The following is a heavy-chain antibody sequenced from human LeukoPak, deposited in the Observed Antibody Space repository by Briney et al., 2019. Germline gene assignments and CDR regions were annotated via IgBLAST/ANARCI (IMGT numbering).Heavy chain of an antibody. CDR1: GDSMTSCY. Sequence: SETLSLTCTVSGDSMTSCYWSWIRQPPGKGLEWIGNIYYSGTSNYNPSLRSRVTISEDTSKNQFSLELNSVTVADTAVYYCARHDQVSTSSPKFNDAFDIWGQGTMVTVSS. CDR3: ARHDQVSTSSPKFNDAFDI. CDR2: IYYSGTS. J-gene: IGHJ3*02. V-gene: IGHV4-59*08. D-gene: IGHD2-2*01.